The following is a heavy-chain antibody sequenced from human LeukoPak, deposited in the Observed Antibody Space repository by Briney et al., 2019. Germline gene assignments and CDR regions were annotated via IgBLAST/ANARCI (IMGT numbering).Heavy chain of an antibody. CDR1: GGSISSYY. V-gene: IGHV4-4*09. CDR3: ARQGYSSSSGYYYYYMDV. D-gene: IGHD6-6*01. CDR2: IYTSGST. J-gene: IGHJ6*03. Sequence: SETLSLTCTVSGGSISSYYWSWIRQPPGKGLEWIGYIYTSGSTNYNPSLKSRVTISVDTSKNQFSLKLSSVTAADTAVYYCARQGYSSSSGYYYYYMDVWGKGTTVTVSS.